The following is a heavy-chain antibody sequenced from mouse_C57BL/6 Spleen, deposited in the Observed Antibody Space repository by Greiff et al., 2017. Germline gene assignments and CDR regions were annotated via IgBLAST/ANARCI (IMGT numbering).Heavy chain of an antibody. V-gene: IGHV1-64*01. CDR3: ARNANWEGGYYAMDY. D-gene: IGHD4-1*01. J-gene: IGHJ4*01. CDR1: GYTFTSYW. CDR2: IHPNSGST. Sequence: QVQLQQPGAELVKPGASVKLSCKASGYTFTSYWMHWVKQRPGQGLEWIGMIHPNSGSTNYNEKFKSKATLTVDKSSSTAYMQLSSLTSEDSAVYYCARNANWEGGYYAMDYWGQGTSVTVSS.